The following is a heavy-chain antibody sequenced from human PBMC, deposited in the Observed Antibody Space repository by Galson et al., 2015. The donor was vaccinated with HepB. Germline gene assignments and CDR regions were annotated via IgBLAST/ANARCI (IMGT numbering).Heavy chain of an antibody. Sequence: SVKVSCKASGGTFSSYTISWVRQAPGQGLEWMGRIIPILGIANYAQKFQGRDTITADKSTSTAYMELSSLRSEDTAVYYCAREDYDILTGYGYYFDYWGQGTLVTVSS. J-gene: IGHJ4*02. CDR1: GGTFSSYT. D-gene: IGHD3-9*01. CDR2: IIPILGIA. CDR3: AREDYDILTGYGYYFDY. V-gene: IGHV1-69*04.